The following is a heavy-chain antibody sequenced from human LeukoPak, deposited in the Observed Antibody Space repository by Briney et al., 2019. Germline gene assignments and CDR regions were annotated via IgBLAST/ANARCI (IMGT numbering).Heavy chain of an antibody. D-gene: IGHD4-23*01. V-gene: IGHV4-39*01. Sequence: PSETLSLTCTVSGGSISSSSYYWGWIRQPPGKGLEWIGSIYYSGSTYYNPSLKSRVTISVDTSKNQFSLKLSSVTAADTAVYYCARGPSDYGGPWGQGTMVTVSS. J-gene: IGHJ3*01. CDR1: GGSISSSSYY. CDR2: IYYSGST. CDR3: ARGPSDYGGP.